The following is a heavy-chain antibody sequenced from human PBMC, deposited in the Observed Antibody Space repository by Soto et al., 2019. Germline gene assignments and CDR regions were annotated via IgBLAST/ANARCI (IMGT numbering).Heavy chain of an antibody. CDR1: GFNFSAYG. D-gene: IGHD3-10*01. Sequence: EVQLVESGGGLVKPGQSLRLSCTASGFNFSAYGMSWVRQAPGKGLEWVSSITFSSLYIYYAESVRGRFVISRDDSKNSLLLQMDSLKTEDTAFYFCARSGDVSVGWFAPWGQGTQVTVSS. CDR3: ARSGDVSVGWFAP. CDR2: ITFSSLYI. V-gene: IGHV3-21*02. J-gene: IGHJ5*02.